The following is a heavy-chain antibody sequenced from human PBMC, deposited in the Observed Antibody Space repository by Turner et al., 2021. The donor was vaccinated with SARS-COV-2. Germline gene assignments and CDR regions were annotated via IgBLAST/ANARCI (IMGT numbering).Heavy chain of an antibody. V-gene: IGHV3-23*04. CDR1: GFTFSSYA. D-gene: IGHD6-19*01. CDR2: ITGSADIT. CDR3: AKDREGTGADYFDY. Sequence: EVQLVESGGGLIQPGGSLGLSCAASGFTFSSYAMTWVRQAPGKGLEWVSSITGSADITHYADSVKGRFTISRDNSKNTLHLQMNSLRAEDTAIYYCAKDREGTGADYFDYWGQGTLVTVSS. J-gene: IGHJ4*02.